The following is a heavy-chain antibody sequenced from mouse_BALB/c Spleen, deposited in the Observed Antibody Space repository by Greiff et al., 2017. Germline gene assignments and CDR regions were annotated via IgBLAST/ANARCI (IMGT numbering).Heavy chain of an antibody. V-gene: IGHV1-80*01. Sequence: QVTLKVSGAELVRPGSSVKISCKASGYAFSSYWMNWVKQRPGQGLEWIGQIYPGDGDTNYNGKFKGKATLTADKSSSTAYMQLSSLTSEDSAVYFCARNDGSPFAYWGQGTLVTVSA. CDR1: GYAFSSYW. D-gene: IGHD2-3*01. CDR2: IYPGDGDT. CDR3: ARNDGSPFAY. J-gene: IGHJ3*01.